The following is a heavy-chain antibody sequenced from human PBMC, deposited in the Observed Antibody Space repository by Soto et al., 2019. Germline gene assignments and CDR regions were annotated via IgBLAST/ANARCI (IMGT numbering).Heavy chain of an antibody. Sequence: PSETLSLTCTVSGGSISSSSYYWGWIRQPPGKGLEWIGSIYYSGSTYYNPSLKSRVTISVDTSKNQFSLKLSSVTAADTAVYYCARPWGGSYPWNWFDPRGQRTPVTVSS. J-gene: IGHJ5*02. D-gene: IGHD1-26*01. V-gene: IGHV4-39*01. CDR1: GGSISSSSYY. CDR3: ARPWGGSYPWNWFDP. CDR2: IYYSGST.